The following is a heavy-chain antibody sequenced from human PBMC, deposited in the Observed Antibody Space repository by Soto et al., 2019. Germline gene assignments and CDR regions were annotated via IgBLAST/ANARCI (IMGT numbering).Heavy chain of an antibody. CDR2: INPNSGGT. CDR3: ARDPAAHKQLVLWPYYYYYGMDV. D-gene: IGHD6-6*01. J-gene: IGHJ6*02. CDR1: GYTFTGYY. V-gene: IGHV1-2*02. Sequence: GASVKVSCKASGYTFTGYYMHWVRQAPGQGLEWMGWINPNSGGTNYAQKFQGRVTMTRDTSISTAYMELSRLRSDDTAVYYCARDPAAHKQLVLWPYYYYYGMDVWGQGTTVTVSS.